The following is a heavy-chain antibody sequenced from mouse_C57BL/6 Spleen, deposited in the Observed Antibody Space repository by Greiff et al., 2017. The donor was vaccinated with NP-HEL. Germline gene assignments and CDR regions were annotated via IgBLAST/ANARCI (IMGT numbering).Heavy chain of an antibody. CDR3: ARNYYSNSAWFAY. CDR2: IDPSDSYT. V-gene: IGHV1-69*01. Sequence: QVQLQQPGAELVMPGASVKLSCKASGYTFTSYWMHWVKQRPGQGLERIGEIDPSDSYTNYNQKFKGKSTLTVDKSSSTAYMQLSSLTSEDSAVYYCARNYYSNSAWFAYWGQGTLVTVSA. D-gene: IGHD2-5*01. CDR1: GYTFTSYW. J-gene: IGHJ3*01.